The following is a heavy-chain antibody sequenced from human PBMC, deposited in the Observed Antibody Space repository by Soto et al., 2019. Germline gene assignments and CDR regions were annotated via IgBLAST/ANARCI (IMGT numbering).Heavy chain of an antibody. CDR1: GFSLTNARLG. J-gene: IGHJ5*02. D-gene: IGHD4-17*01. V-gene: IGHV2-26*01. CDR2: IFSNDEK. Sequence: QVTLKESGPVLVKPRETLTLTCTVSGFSLTNARLGVSWFRQPPGKALEWLAHIFSNDEKSFTTSLKSRLTISKDTSKSQVVLTMTNMDPVDTATYYCARMTTVPPVDNWFDPWGLGTLVTVSS. CDR3: ARMTTVPPVDNWFDP.